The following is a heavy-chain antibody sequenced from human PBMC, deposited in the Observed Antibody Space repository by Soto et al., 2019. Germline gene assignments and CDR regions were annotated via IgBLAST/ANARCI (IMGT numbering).Heavy chain of an antibody. CDR1: GGSISSSNW. V-gene: IGHV4-4*02. CDR2: IYHSGST. J-gene: IGHJ6*02. D-gene: IGHD1-26*01. Sequence: QVQLQESGPGLVKPSGTLSLTCAVSGGSISSSNWWSWVRQPPGKGLEWIGEIYHSGSTNYNPSLKSRLTISVDKSKTQSSLKLSSVTAADTAVYYCATVSGSYSYGMDVWGQGTTVTVSS. CDR3: ATVSGSYSYGMDV.